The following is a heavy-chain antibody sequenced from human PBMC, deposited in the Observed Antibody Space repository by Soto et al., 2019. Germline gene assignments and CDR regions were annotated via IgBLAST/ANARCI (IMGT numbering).Heavy chain of an antibody. CDR3: ARVLGRVAVDWYFDL. J-gene: IGHJ2*01. V-gene: IGHV3-23*01. CDR2: ISGSGGSP. D-gene: IGHD6-19*01. CDR1: GFTFNIYA. Sequence: EVQLLESGGGLVQPGGSLRLSCAASGFTFNIYAMSWVRRAPGKGLEWVSAISGSGGSPYYADSVKGRFTVSRDDSKDTVYLQVSSLRVEDTAVYYCARVLGRVAVDWYFDLWGRGTLVTVS.